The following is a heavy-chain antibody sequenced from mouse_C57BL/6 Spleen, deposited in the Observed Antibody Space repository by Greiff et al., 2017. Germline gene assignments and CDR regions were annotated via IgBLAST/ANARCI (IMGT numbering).Heavy chain of an antibody. V-gene: IGHV3-6*01. CDR3: ASGGYGYDCFAY. CDR1: GYSITSGYY. J-gene: IGHJ3*01. CDR2: ISYDGSK. D-gene: IGHD2-2*01. Sequence: EVKVEESGPGLVKPSQSLSFTCSVTGYSITSGYYWNWIRQFPGNKLEWMGYISYDGSKKYNPSLKNRISITRDTSKNQFFLQLNSVTTEDTATYYCASGGYGYDCFAYWGQGTLVTVSA.